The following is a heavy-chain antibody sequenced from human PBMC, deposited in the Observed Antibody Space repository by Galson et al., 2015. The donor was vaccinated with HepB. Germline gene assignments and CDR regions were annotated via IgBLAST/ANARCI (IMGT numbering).Heavy chain of an antibody. CDR1: GYSFTSYW. V-gene: IGHV5-51*01. CDR2: IYPGDSDT. D-gene: IGHD3-22*01. J-gene: IGHJ5*02. Sequence: QSGAEVKKPGESLKISCKGSGYSFTSYWTGWVRQMPGKGLEWMGIIYPGDSDTRYSPSFQGQVTISADKSISTAYLQWSSLKASDTAMYYCARLTYYYYSSGYYVENWFDPWGQGTLVTVSS. CDR3: ARLTYYYYSSGYYVENWFDP.